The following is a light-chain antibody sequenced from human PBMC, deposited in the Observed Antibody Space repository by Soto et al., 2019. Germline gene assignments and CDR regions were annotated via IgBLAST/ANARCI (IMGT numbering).Light chain of an antibody. CDR2: AAS. Sequence: DVQMTQSPSSLSASVGDRVTITCRASQPIRNQLAWYQQKSGKVPKLLIYAASTLQAGVPSRFSGSGSGTEFTLTIGSLQPEDVATYYCQKYFSAPWTFGQGTQVEI. V-gene: IGKV1-27*01. CDR3: QKYFSAPWT. CDR1: QPIRNQ. J-gene: IGKJ1*01.